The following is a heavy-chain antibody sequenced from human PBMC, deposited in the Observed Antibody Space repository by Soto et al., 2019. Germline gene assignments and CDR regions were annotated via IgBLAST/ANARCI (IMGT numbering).Heavy chain of an antibody. Sequence: SETLSLTCAVYGGSFSGYYWSWIRQPPGKGLEWIGEINHSGSTNYNPSLKSRVTTSVDTSKNQFSLKLSSVTAADTAVYYCARGAGVLRYFDWLSKYYFDYWGQGTLVTVSS. J-gene: IGHJ4*02. CDR1: GGSFSGYY. D-gene: IGHD3-9*01. CDR3: ARGAGVLRYFDWLSKYYFDY. V-gene: IGHV4-34*01. CDR2: INHSGST.